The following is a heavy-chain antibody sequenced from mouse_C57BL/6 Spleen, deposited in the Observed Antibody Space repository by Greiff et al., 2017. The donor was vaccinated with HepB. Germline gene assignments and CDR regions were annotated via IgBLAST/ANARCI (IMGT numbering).Heavy chain of an antibody. D-gene: IGHD1-1*01. CDR2: INPNNGGT. V-gene: IGHV1-26*01. CDR1: GYTFTDYY. Sequence: EVQLQQSGPELVKPGASVKISCKASGYTFTDYYMNWVKQSHGKSLEWIGDINPNNGGTSYNQKFKGKATLTVDKSSSTAYMELRSLTSEDSAVYYCARIPYGSSPFDYWGQGTTLTVSS. J-gene: IGHJ2*01. CDR3: ARIPYGSSPFDY.